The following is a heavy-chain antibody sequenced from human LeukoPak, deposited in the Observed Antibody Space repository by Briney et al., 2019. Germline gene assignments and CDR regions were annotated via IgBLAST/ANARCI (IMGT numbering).Heavy chain of an antibody. V-gene: IGHV1-69*13. CDR1: GGTFSSYA. J-gene: IGHJ5*02. D-gene: IGHD2-2*01. CDR3: AIFEGYCSSTSCYWVPFDP. CDR2: IIPIFGTA. Sequence: SVKVSCKASGGTFSSYAISWVRQAPGQGLEWMGGIIPIFGTANYAQKFQGRVTITADESTSTACMELSSLRSEDTAVYYCAIFEGYCSSTSCYWVPFDPWGQRTLVTVSS.